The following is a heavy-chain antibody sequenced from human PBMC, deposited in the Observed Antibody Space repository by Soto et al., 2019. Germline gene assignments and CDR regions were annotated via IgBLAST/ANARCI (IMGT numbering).Heavy chain of an antibody. J-gene: IGHJ6*02. CDR2: IIDSGGST. CDR1: GFTFSSCA. Sequence: RGSLRLSCAASGFTFSSCAMGWVRQAPGKGLEWVSVIIDSGGSTYYADSVKGRFTISRDNSKSTLYLQMNSLRAEDTALYYCAKGRSYYYYYGVDVWGQGTTLTVSS. CDR3: AKGRSYYYYYGVDV. V-gene: IGHV3-23*01.